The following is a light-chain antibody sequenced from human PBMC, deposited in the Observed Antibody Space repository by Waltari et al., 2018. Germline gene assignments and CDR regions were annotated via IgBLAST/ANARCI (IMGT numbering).Light chain of an antibody. Sequence: DIQMTQSPSSLSASVGDRVTITCRASQGINNYLVWFQQKPGKAPTSLIYATSSLQSGVPSKFSGSGSGTDFTLTISSLQPEDFATYYCQQYNSYPLTFGGGTKVEIK. CDR3: QQYNSYPLT. V-gene: IGKV1-16*02. CDR2: ATS. CDR1: QGINNY. J-gene: IGKJ4*01.